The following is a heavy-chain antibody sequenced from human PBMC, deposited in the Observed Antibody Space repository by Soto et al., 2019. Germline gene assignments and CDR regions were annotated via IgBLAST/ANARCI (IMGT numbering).Heavy chain of an antibody. Sequence: PGGSLRLSCAASGFTFSSYAMSWVRQAPGRGLEWVSAISGSGGSTYYADSVKGRFTISRDNSKNTLYLQMNSLRAEDTAVYYCAKALPQSSAMVPRYSYYGMDVWGQGTMGTVSS. J-gene: IGHJ6*02. CDR2: ISGSGGST. CDR1: GFTFSSYA. V-gene: IGHV3-23*01. CDR3: AKALPQSSAMVPRYSYYGMDV. D-gene: IGHD5-18*01.